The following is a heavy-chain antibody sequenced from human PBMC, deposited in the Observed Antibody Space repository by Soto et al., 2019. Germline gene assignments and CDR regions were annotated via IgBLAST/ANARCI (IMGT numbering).Heavy chain of an antibody. V-gene: IGHV3-33*01. D-gene: IGHD3-22*01. CDR2: IWYDGSNK. Sequence: QVQLVESGGGVVQPGRSLRLSCAASGFTFSSYGMHWVRQAPGKGLEWVAVIWYDGSNKYYADSVKGRFTISRDNSKNTLYLQMNSLRAEDTAVYYCARDGYYYDSSGYFDYYYYYGMAVWGQGTTVTVSS. J-gene: IGHJ6*02. CDR1: GFTFSSYG. CDR3: ARDGYYYDSSGYFDYYYYYGMAV.